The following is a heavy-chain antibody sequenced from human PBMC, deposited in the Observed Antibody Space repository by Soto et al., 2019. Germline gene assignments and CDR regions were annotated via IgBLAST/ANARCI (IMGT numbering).Heavy chain of an antibody. CDR3: VHRLSPYGLHY. J-gene: IGHJ4*02. CDR1: GFSLRTSGVG. CDR2: ILWDDEK. Sequence: QITLKESGPTLVKPTQTLTLTCTFSGFSLRTSGVGVGWIRQPPGQALEWLALILWDDEKRYSPSLKSRLTISKDASKNQVVLTMTNMDPVDTATYYCVHRLSPYGLHYWGQGTLVTVSS. V-gene: IGHV2-5*02. D-gene: IGHD3-10*01.